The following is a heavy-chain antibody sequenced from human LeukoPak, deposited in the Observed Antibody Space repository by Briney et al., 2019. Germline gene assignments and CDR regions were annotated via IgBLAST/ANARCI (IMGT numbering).Heavy chain of an antibody. CDR3: ARQIHTIFGVVKEYGMDV. CDR2: IYPGDSDT. D-gene: IGHD3-3*01. Sequence: PGESLKISCKGSGYSFTSYWIGWVRQMPGKGLEWMGIIYPGDSDTRYSPSFQGQVTISADKSISTAYLQWSSLKASDTAMYYCARQIHTIFGVVKEYGMDVWGQGTTVTVSS. CDR1: GYSFTSYW. J-gene: IGHJ6*02. V-gene: IGHV5-51*01.